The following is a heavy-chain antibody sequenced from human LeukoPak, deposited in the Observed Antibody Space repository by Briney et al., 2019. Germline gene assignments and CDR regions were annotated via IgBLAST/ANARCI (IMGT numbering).Heavy chain of an antibody. CDR3: ARGWIGCNGGNCLSLPAFDI. CDR1: GGSFSGYY. CDR2: TNHSGST. V-gene: IGHV4-34*01. J-gene: IGHJ3*02. D-gene: IGHD2-15*01. Sequence: SETLSLTCAVYGGSFSGYYWSWIRQPPGKGLEWIGETNHSGSTNYNPSLKSRVTISVDTSKNQFSLKLSSVTAADTAVYYWARGWIGCNGGNCLSLPAFDIWGQGTMVTGSS.